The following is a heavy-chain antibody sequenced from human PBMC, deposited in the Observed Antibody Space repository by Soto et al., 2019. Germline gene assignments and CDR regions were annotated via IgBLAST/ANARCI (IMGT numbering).Heavy chain of an antibody. J-gene: IGHJ4*02. CDR1: GGSFSGYY. Sequence: SETLSLTCAVYGGSFSGYYWSWIRQPPGKGLEWIGEINHSGSTNYNPSLKSRVTISVDTSKNQFSLKLSSVTAADAAVYYCARGRIMVRGVIDYWGQGTLVTV. V-gene: IGHV4-34*01. D-gene: IGHD3-10*01. CDR3: ARGRIMVRGVIDY. CDR2: INHSGST.